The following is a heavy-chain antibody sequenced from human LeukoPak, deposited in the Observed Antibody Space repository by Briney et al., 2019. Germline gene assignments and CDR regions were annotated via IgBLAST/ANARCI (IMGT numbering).Heavy chain of an antibody. D-gene: IGHD2-2*01. CDR1: GFTFSSYS. J-gene: IGHJ6*03. CDR2: ISSSSSTI. V-gene: IGHV3-48*04. Sequence: PGGSLRLSCAASGFTFSSYSMNWVRQAPGKGLEWVSYISSSSSTIYYADSVKGRFTISRDNAKNSLYLQMNSLRAEDTAVYYCARVIPAAIWEGGVYYYYHYMDVWGKGTTVTVSS. CDR3: ARVIPAAIWEGGVYYYYHYMDV.